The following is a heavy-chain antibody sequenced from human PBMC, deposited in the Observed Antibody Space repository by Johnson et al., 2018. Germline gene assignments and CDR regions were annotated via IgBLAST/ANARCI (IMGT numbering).Heavy chain of an antibody. CDR3: SREKPYGDYAFDY. D-gene: IGHD4-17*01. J-gene: IGHJ4*02. CDR2: ISYDGSNK. V-gene: IGHV3-30-3*01. CDR1: GFTFSSYA. Sequence: QVQLVQSGGGVVQPGRSLRLSCAASGFTFSSYAMHWVRQAPGKGLEWVAVISYDGSNKYYADSVKGRFTISRENAKNSRYLQMDSLKDEDTAVYYWSREKPYGDYAFDYWGQGTLVTVSS.